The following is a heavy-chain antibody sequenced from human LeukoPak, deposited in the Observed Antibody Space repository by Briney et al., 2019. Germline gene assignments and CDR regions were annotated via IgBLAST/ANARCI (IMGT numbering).Heavy chain of an antibody. CDR2: ISSSSSYI. J-gene: IGHJ4*02. Sequence: GGSLRLSCAASGFTFTTYSMNWVGRAPGRGLGGVSSISSSSSYIYYADSVRGRFAISRDNAKNSLYLQMDSLRAEDTAVYFCARSYDYGDIAFDYWGQGTLVTVSS. D-gene: IGHD4-17*01. CDR1: GFTFTTYS. V-gene: IGHV3-21*06. CDR3: ARSYDYGDIAFDY.